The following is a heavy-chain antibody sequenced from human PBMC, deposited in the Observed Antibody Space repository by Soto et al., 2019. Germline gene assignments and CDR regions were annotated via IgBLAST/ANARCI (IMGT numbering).Heavy chain of an antibody. CDR3: ARDLFADRPMYYFDY. V-gene: IGHV1-3*01. D-gene: IGHD2-21*01. J-gene: IGHJ4*02. CDR1: GYTFTSYA. CDR2: INAGNGNT. Sequence: ASVKVSCKASGYTFTSYAMHWVRQAPGQRLEWMGWINAGNGNTKYSQKFQGRVTITRDTSASTAYMELSSLRSEDTAVYYCARDLFADRPMYYFDYWGQGTLVTVSS.